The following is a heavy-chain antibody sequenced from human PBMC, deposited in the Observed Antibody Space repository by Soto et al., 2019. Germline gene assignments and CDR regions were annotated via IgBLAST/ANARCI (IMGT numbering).Heavy chain of an antibody. CDR1: GFTFSSYG. CDR2: ISYDGSNT. CDR3: AKDGNVYSSGWYAPSLDY. V-gene: IGHV3-30*18. D-gene: IGHD6-19*01. J-gene: IGHJ4*02. Sequence: QVQLVESGGGVVQPGRSLRLSCAASGFTFSSYGMHWVRQAPGKGLEWVAVISYDGSNTYYADSVKGRFTISRDNSKNTLYLQMNSLRAKDTAVYYCAKDGNVYSSGWYAPSLDYWGQGTLVTVSS.